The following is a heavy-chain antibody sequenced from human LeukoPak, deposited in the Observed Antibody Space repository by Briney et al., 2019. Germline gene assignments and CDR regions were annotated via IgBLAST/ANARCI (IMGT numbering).Heavy chain of an antibody. Sequence: SETLSLTCTVSGGSISSYYWSWIRQPPGKGLEWIGSIYYSGSTYYNPSLKSRVTISVDTSKNQFSLKLSSVTAADTAVYYCARGNYYGSGSYNYWGQGTLVTVSS. J-gene: IGHJ4*02. CDR1: GGSISSYY. CDR2: IYYSGST. D-gene: IGHD3-10*01. CDR3: ARGNYYGSGSYNY. V-gene: IGHV4-59*12.